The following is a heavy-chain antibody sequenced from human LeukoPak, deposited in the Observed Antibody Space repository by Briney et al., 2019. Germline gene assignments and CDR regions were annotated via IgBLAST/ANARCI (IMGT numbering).Heavy chain of an antibody. CDR3: AREGAGDIVVVSAAMPFDP. Sequence: SVKVSCKASGGTFSSYAISWVRQAPGQGLEWMGRIIPIFGTANYAQKLQGRVTSTTDESTSTAYMELSSLRSEDTAVYYCAREGAGDIVVVSAAMPFDPWGQGTLVTVSS. CDR1: GGTFSSYA. V-gene: IGHV1-69*05. J-gene: IGHJ5*02. D-gene: IGHD2-2*01. CDR2: IIPIFGTA.